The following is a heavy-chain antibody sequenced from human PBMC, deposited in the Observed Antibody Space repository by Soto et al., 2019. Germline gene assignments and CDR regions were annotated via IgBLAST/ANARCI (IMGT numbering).Heavy chain of an antibody. D-gene: IGHD5-12*01. J-gene: IGHJ3*02. Sequence: SETLSLTCTVSVGSISSYYWSWIRQPPGKGLEWIGYIYYNVNTNYNPSLKSRVTISVDTSKNQFSLKLSSVTAADTAVYYCARHQGRWLQQPFDIWGQGTMVTVSS. CDR3: ARHQGRWLQQPFDI. V-gene: IGHV4-59*08. CDR1: VGSISSYY. CDR2: IYYNVNT.